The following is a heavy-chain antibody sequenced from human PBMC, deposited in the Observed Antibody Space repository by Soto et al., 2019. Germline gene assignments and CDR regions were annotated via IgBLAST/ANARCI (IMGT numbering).Heavy chain of an antibody. CDR1: GFTFGDYA. CDR3: ARYTYTSRYSYYGMDV. Sequence: SGGSLRLSCTTSGFTFGDYAMSWFRQAPGKGLEWVGVVRSKAYGGTTDYAASVKGRFDISRDDSKSIAYLQMNSVTTEDSAVYFCARYTYTSRYSYYGMDVWGHGTTVTVSS. V-gene: IGHV3-49*03. D-gene: IGHD6-13*01. CDR2: VRSKAYGGTT. J-gene: IGHJ6*02.